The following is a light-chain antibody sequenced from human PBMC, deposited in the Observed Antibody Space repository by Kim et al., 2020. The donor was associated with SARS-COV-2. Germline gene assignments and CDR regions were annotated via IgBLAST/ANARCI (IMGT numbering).Light chain of an antibody. V-gene: IGKV1-5*03. CDR1: QNIFRW. Sequence: ASIDDSVTLSLLASQNIFRWLAWHQQKPVKAPKLLIYKTSILEDGVPSRFSGSGSGTEFTLPISSLQPDDFAIYYCQQYNSFGVTFGGGTKVDIK. CDR3: QQYNSFGVT. CDR2: KTS. J-gene: IGKJ4*01.